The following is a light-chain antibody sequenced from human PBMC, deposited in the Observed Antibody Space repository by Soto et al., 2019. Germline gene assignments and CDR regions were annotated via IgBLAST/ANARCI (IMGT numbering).Light chain of an antibody. Sequence: KVSQLASCLSASKGASVTISCRASQGISNSLAWFQQKPGKVPKRLIYGASTLQSGAPSRFSGSASGAAFTLTISSLQPEDFATYYCLQYNSYPFTFGGGTKVDIK. CDR1: QGISNS. J-gene: IGKJ4*01. CDR2: GAS. CDR3: LQYNSYPFT. V-gene: IGKV1-17*03.